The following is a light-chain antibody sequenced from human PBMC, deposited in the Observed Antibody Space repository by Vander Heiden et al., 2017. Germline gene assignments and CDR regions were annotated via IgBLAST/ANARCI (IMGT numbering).Light chain of an antibody. J-gene: IGKJ4*01. CDR3: QQYVRSPST. CDR1: QSVSSSY. Sequence: EIVLTQSPVTLSLSPGERATLSCRASQSVSSSYLAWYQQKPGQAPRLLIYGASSRATGIPDRFSGSGSGTDFTLTISRLEPEDVAVYYCQQYVRSPSTFGGGTKVEIK. V-gene: IGKV3-20*01. CDR2: GAS.